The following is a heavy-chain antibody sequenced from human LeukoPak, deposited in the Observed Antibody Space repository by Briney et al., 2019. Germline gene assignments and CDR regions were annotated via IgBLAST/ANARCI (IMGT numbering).Heavy chain of an antibody. CDR1: GFTFDDYA. J-gene: IGHJ3*02. V-gene: IGHV3-9*01. CDR3: ARGSAGADAFDI. CDR2: ISWNSGSI. Sequence: GGSLRLSCVASGFTFDDYAMHWVRQAPGKGLEWVSGISWNSGSIGYADSVKGRFTISRDNAKNSLYLQMNSLRAEDTAVYYCARGSAGADAFDIWGQGTMVTVSS. D-gene: IGHD6-13*01.